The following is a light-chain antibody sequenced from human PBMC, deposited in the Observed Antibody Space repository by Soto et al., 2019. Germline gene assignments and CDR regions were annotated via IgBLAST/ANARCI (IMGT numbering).Light chain of an antibody. Sequence: DIQMTQSPSTLSASVGDRVTTTCRASQSISSWLAWYQQKPGKAPKLLIYDASTLESGVPSRFSGSRSGTEFTLTISSLQPDDFATYYCQQYNSYSWTFGQGTKVDIK. V-gene: IGKV1-5*01. CDR1: QSISSW. CDR2: DAS. J-gene: IGKJ1*01. CDR3: QQYNSYSWT.